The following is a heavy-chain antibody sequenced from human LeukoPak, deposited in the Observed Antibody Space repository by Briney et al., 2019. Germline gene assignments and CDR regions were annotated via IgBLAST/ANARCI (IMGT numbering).Heavy chain of an antibody. J-gene: IGHJ4*02. CDR3: AKSDCGGDCHLLDY. V-gene: IGHV3-23*01. CDR2: FGGSGGTI. D-gene: IGHD2-21*02. CDR1: GFTFSTYA. Sequence: PGGSLRLSCAASGFTFSTYAMSWVRQAPGKGLEWVSHFGGSGGTIYYAVSVKGRFTISRDNSKNTLYLQMNSLRAEDTAVYYCAKSDCGGDCHLLDYWGQGTLVTVSS.